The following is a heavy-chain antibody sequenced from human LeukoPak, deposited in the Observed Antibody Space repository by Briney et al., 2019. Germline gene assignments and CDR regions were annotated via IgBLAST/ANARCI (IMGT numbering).Heavy chain of an antibody. J-gene: IGHJ4*02. CDR2: ISGSGGST. D-gene: IGHD4-17*01. CDR1: GFTFTNVW. CDR3: AKDYYGDLYYFDY. Sequence: GGSLRPSCVASGFTFTNVWMSWVRQAPGKGLEWVSGISGSGGSTDYADSVRGRFTISRDNSKNTLYLQMNSLRAEDTAVYYCAKDYYGDLYYFDYWGQGTLVTVSS. V-gene: IGHV3-23*01.